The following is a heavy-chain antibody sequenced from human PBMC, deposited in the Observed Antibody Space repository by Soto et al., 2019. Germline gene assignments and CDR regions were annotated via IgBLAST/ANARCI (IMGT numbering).Heavy chain of an antibody. V-gene: IGHV3-48*02. CDR1: GFTFSSYS. CDR2: ISSSSSTI. D-gene: IGHD7-27*01. J-gene: IGHJ6*02. CDR3: ARDPGELGCVTYYYYYFGMDV. Sequence: GGSLRLSCAASGFTFSSYSMNWVRQAPGKGLEWVSYISSSSSTIYYADSVKGRFTISRDNAKNSLYLQMNSLRDEDTAVYFCARDPGELGCVTYYYYYFGMDVWGQGTTVTAP.